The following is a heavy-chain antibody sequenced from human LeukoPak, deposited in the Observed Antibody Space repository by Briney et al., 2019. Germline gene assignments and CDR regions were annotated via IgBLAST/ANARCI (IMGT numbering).Heavy chain of an antibody. D-gene: IGHD2-2*02. V-gene: IGHV4-59*01. J-gene: IGHJ6*02. CDR1: GGSISSYY. CDR3: ARALGYCSSTSCYRGYYYGMDV. Sequence: PSETLSLTCTVSGGSISSYYWSWIRQPPGKGLEWIGYIYYSGSTNYNPSLKSRVTISVDTSKNQFSLKLSSVTAADTAVYYCARALGYCSSTSCYRGYYYGMDVWGQGTTVTVSS. CDR2: IYYSGST.